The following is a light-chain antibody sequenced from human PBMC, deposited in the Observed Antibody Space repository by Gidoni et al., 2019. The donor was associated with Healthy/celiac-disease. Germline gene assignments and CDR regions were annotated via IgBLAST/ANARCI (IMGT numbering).Light chain of an antibody. CDR2: KDS. J-gene: IGLJ2*01. Sequence: SYELTQPPSVSVSPGQTARITCYADALPKQYAYWYQQKPGKAPVLVIYKDSERPSGIPERFSGSSSGTTVTLTISGVQAEDEADYYCQSADSSGTYPDVLFGGGTKLTVL. V-gene: IGLV3-25*03. CDR1: ALPKQY. CDR3: QSADSSGTYPDVL.